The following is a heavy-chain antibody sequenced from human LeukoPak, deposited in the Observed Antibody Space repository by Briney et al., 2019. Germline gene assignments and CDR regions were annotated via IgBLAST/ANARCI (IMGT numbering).Heavy chain of an antibody. Sequence: SETLSLTCAVSGESFSGYYWSWIRQPPGKGLEWIGEINHSGSTNYNPSLKSRVTISVDTSKNQFSLKLSSVTAADTAVYYCARRGAAAGTAHFDYWGQGTLVTVSS. CDR1: GESFSGYY. J-gene: IGHJ4*02. D-gene: IGHD6-13*01. CDR2: INHSGST. V-gene: IGHV4-34*01. CDR3: ARRGAAAGTAHFDY.